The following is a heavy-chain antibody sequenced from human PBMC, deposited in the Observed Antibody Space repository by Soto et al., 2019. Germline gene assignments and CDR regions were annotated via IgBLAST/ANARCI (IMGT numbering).Heavy chain of an antibody. V-gene: IGHV4-30-2*01. D-gene: IGHD4-17*01. CDR3: ARGMTTVTTFDY. CDR1: GDTISTGGYS. Sequence: PSETLSLTCAVSGDTISTGGYSWAWIRQPPGKALEWIGHTYHSGNPYYNPSLKSRVIISVDRSKNQFSLNLSSVTAADTAVYYCARGMTTVTTFDYWGQGTLVTVSS. CDR2: TYHSGNP. J-gene: IGHJ4*02.